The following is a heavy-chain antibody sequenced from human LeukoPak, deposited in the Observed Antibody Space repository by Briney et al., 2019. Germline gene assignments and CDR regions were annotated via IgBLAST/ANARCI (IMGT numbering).Heavy chain of an antibody. CDR3: AKAMNYVWGSPFDY. D-gene: IGHD3-16*01. CDR2: ISGSGGSI. J-gene: IGHJ4*02. Sequence: PGGSLRLSCAASGFTFSSYAMSWVRQAPGKGLEWVSAISGSGGSIYYADSVKGRFTISRDNSKNTLYLQMNSLRAEDTAVYYCAKAMNYVWGSPFDYWGQGTLVTVSS. CDR1: GFTFSSYA. V-gene: IGHV3-23*01.